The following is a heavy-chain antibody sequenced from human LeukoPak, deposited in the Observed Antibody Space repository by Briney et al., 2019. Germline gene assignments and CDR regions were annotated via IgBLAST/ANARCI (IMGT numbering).Heavy chain of an antibody. V-gene: IGHV3-23*01. J-gene: IGHJ4*02. CDR1: GFTFSSYA. Sequence: GGSLRLSCTASGFTFSSYAMSWVRQAPGKGLEWVSAISGSGGSTYYADSVKGRFTISRDNSKNTLYLQMNSLRAEDTAVYYCAKARYSSSWTGGYFDYWGQGTLVTVSS. CDR2: ISGSGGST. CDR3: AKARYSSSWTGGYFDY. D-gene: IGHD6-13*01.